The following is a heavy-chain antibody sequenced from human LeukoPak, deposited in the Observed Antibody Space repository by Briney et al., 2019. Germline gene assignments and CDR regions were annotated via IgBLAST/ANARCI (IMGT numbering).Heavy chain of an antibody. CDR3: ARDQSAGYSSSGSSSWGRLGG. V-gene: IGHV3-30-3*01. J-gene: IGHJ4*02. D-gene: IGHD6-13*01. CDR1: GFTFSSYA. Sequence: GGSLRLSCAASGFTFSSYAFRWVRQAPGKGLEWVAVISYDGSSKYYADSVEGRFTISRDNSKNTLYLQMNSLRTEDTAVYYCARDQSAGYSSSGSSSWGRLGGWGQGTLVTVSS. CDR2: ISYDGSSK.